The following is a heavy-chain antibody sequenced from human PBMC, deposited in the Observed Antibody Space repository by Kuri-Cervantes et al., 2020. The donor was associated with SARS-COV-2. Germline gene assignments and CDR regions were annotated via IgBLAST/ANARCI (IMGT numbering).Heavy chain of an antibody. CDR3: AKELLWFGDLHGGYFDY. CDR1: GGTFSSYT. J-gene: IGHJ4*02. V-gene: IGHV1-69*06. Sequence: SVKVSCKASGGTFSSYTISWVRQAPGQGLEWMGGIITAFGTANYAQKFQDRVTLIADKSTSTGFMELSRLSSEDTAVYYCAKELLWFGDLHGGYFDYWGQGTLVTVSS. CDR2: IITAFGTA. D-gene: IGHD3-10*01.